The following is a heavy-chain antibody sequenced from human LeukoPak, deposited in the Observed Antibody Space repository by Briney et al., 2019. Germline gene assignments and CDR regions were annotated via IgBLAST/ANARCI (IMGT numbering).Heavy chain of an antibody. CDR3: ARVGSIAAAGTRLQFTKTNAFDI. V-gene: IGHV1-2*02. D-gene: IGHD6-13*01. CDR2: INPNSGGT. J-gene: IGHJ3*02. CDR1: GYTFTGYY. Sequence: VSVKVSCMASGYTFTGYYMHWVRQAPGQGLEWMGWINPNSGGTNYAQKFQGRVTMTRDTSISTAYMELSRLRSDDTAVYYCARVGSIAAAGTRLQFTKTNAFDIWGQGTMVTVSS.